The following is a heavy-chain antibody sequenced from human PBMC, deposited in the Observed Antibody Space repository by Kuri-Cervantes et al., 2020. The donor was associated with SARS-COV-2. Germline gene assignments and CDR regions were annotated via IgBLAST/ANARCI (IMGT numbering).Heavy chain of an antibody. V-gene: IGHV1-46*01. Sequence: ASVTVSCKASGYTFTSYYMHWVRQAPGQGLEWMGIINPSGGSTSYAQKFQGRVTMTRDMSTSTVYMELSSLRSEDTAVYYWAREGGSTLNWFDPWGQGTLVTVSS. J-gene: IGHJ5*02. D-gene: IGHD3-16*01. CDR2: INPSGGST. CDR3: AREGGSTLNWFDP. CDR1: GYTFTSYY.